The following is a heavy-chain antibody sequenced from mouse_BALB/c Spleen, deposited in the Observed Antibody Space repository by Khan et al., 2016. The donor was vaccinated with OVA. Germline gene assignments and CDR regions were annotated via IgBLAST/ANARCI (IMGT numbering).Heavy chain of an antibody. V-gene: IGHV5-6*01. D-gene: IGHD1-1*01. J-gene: IGHJ3*01. CDR1: GFTFSTYG. CDR2: ISSGGSYT. CDR3: ARLAYYYDREGFAY. Sequence: EVELVESGGDLVKPEGSLKLSCAASGFTFSTYGMSWVRQTPDKRLEWVATISSGGSYTYYPDSVQGRFTISRDNAKNTLYLQMSSLKSEDTAMFCCARLAYYYDREGFAYWGQGTLVTVSA.